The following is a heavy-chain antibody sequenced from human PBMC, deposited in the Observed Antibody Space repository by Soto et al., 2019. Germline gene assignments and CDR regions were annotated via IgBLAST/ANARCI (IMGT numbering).Heavy chain of an antibody. J-gene: IGHJ6*03. V-gene: IGHV3-23*01. CDR1: GFTFSSYA. CDR3: AKERGYCSGGSCFLYYYYVDV. Sequence: EVQLLESGGGLVQPGGSLRLSCAASGFTFSSYAMSWVRQASGKGLEWVSAISGSGGSTYYADSVKGRFTISRDNSKNTLYLQMTSLRAEDTAVYYCAKERGYCSGGSCFLYYYYVDVWGKGTTVTVSS. D-gene: IGHD2-15*01. CDR2: ISGSGGST.